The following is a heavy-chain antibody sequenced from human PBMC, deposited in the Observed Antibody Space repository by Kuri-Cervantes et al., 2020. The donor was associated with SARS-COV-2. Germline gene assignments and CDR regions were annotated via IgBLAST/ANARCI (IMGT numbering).Heavy chain of an antibody. CDR2: MNPNSGNT. Sequence: ASVKVSCKASGYTFTSYDINWVRQATGQGLEWMGWMNPNSGNTGYAQKFQGRVTMTRNTSISTAYMELSSLRSEDTAVYYCARDSYYDFWSGYYRDYYYMDVWGKGTTVTVSS. V-gene: IGHV1-8*01. CDR3: ARDSYYDFWSGYYRDYYYMDV. CDR1: GYTFTSYD. J-gene: IGHJ6*03. D-gene: IGHD3-3*01.